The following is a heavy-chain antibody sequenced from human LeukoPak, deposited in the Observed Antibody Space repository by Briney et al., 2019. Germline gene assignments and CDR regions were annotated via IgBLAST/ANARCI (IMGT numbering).Heavy chain of an antibody. D-gene: IGHD6-6*01. CDR2: INPGGST. CDR3: ARGDLAARMGY. Sequence: SETLSLTCAVYGGSFSGYFWTWIRQPPGKGLEWIGEINPGGSTNYNPSLKSRVTISIDTSKNQFSLKLSSVTAAGTAVYYCARGDLAARMGYWGQGTLVTVSS. V-gene: IGHV4-34*01. J-gene: IGHJ4*02. CDR1: GGSFSGYF.